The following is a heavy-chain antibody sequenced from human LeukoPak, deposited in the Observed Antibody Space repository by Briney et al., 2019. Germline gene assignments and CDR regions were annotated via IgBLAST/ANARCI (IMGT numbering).Heavy chain of an antibody. V-gene: IGHV3-30-3*01. J-gene: IGHJ4*02. D-gene: IGHD4-17*01. CDR1: GFTFSSYA. CDR2: ISYDGSNK. Sequence: GGSLRLSCAASGFTFSSYAMHWVRQAPGKGLEWVAVISYDGSNKYYADSVKGRFTISRDNSKNTLYLQMNSLRAEDTAVYYCASYGDYGLGYWGQGTLVTVSS. CDR3: ASYGDYGLGY.